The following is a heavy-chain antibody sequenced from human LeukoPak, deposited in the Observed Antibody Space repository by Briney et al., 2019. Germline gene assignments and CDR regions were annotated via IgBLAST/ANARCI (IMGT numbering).Heavy chain of an antibody. Sequence: PGGSLRLSCSASGFTFSSYEMNWVRQAPGKGLEWVSYISSSGGTIYYADSVKGRFTISRDNAKSSLYLQMNSLRAEDTAVYYLAIGLNHFAVGAFDNWGQGALGTASP. CDR1: GFTFSSYE. CDR2: ISSSGGTI. V-gene: IGHV3-48*03. D-gene: IGHD2/OR15-2a*01. J-gene: IGHJ3*02. CDR3: AIGLNHFAVGAFDN.